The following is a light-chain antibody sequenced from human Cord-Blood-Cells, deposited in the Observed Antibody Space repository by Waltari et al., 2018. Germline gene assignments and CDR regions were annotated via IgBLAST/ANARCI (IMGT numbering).Light chain of an antibody. Sequence: QSVLTQPPSVSGAPGQRVTISCTGSSSKIGAGYDVHWYQTLPGTAPNLLIYGNSNRPSGVPDRFSGSKSGTSASLAITGLQAEDEADYYCQSYDSSLSGVVFGGGTKLTVL. CDR2: GNS. J-gene: IGLJ2*01. CDR1: SSKIGAGYD. CDR3: QSYDSSLSGVV. V-gene: IGLV1-40*01.